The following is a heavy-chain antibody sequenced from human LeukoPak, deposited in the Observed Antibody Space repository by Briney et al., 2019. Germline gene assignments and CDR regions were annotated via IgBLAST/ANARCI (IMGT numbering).Heavy chain of an antibody. V-gene: IGHV1-2*02. CDR2: INPNSGGT. CDR1: GYTFTGYY. Sequence: ASVKVSCKASGYTFTGYYMYWVRQAPGQGLEWMGWINPNSGGTNYAQKFQGRVTMTRDTSISTAYMELSRLRSDDTAVYYCARVIGCSSTSCYPYYYYMDVWGKGTTVTVSS. J-gene: IGHJ6*03. D-gene: IGHD2-2*01. CDR3: ARVIGCSSTSCYPYYYYMDV.